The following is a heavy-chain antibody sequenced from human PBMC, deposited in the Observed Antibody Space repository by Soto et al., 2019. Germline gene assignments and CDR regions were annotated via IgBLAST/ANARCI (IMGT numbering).Heavy chain of an antibody. Sequence: EVQLLESGGGLVQPGGTLRLSCAASGFTFSSYAMSWVRQAPGKGLEWVSAISGSGGSTYYADSVKGRFTISRDNSKNTLYLQMNSLSAEVTAVYYCAKGGSSYYDSRQGYYFDYWGQGTLVTVSS. V-gene: IGHV3-23*01. D-gene: IGHD3-22*01. CDR1: GFTFSSYA. J-gene: IGHJ4*02. CDR2: ISGSGGST. CDR3: AKGGSSYYDSRQGYYFDY.